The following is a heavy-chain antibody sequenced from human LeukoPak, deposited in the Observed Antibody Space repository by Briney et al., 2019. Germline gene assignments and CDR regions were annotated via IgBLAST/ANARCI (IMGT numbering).Heavy chain of an antibody. CDR1: RGSISSGTHY. CDR3: ARQISGNKDY. Sequence: SETLFLTCSVSRGSISSGTHYWGWIRQPPGKGLEWIGSIYDSGTTFYNPSLQSRVTISVDTSKNAFSLRLSSVTAADTAVYYCARQISGNKDYWGQGTLVTVSS. D-gene: IGHD1/OR15-1a*01. J-gene: IGHJ4*02. V-gene: IGHV4-39*01. CDR2: IYDSGTT.